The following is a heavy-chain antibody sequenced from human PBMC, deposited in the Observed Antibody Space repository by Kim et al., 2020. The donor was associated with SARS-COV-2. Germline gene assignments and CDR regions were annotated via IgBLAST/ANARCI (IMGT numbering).Heavy chain of an antibody. Sequence: VKGRFTISRDNSKSTVYLQVNSLRPDDTAVYYCARGDVNSISGFEGHLGYWGQGSLVTVSS. D-gene: IGHD3-3*02. CDR3: ARGDVNSISGFEGHLGY. J-gene: IGHJ4*02. V-gene: IGHV3-30*01.